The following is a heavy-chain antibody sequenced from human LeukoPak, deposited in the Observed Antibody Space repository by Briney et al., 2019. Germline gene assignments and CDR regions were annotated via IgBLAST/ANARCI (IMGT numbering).Heavy chain of an antibody. CDR1: GGSFRGYY. V-gene: IGHV4-34*01. Sequence: SETLSLTCAVYGGSFRGYYWSWIRQPPGRGREGIGEINHSGSTNYNPSLKSRVTIAVDTSKNQFSLKLSSVTAADTAVYYCARERYSSSWKRFVDYWGQGTLVTVSS. CDR3: ARERYSSSWKRFVDY. D-gene: IGHD6-13*01. J-gene: IGHJ4*02. CDR2: INHSGST.